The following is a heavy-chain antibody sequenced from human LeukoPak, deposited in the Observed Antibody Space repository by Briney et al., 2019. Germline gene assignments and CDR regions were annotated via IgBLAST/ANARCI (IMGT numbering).Heavy chain of an antibody. V-gene: IGHV3-23*01. D-gene: IGHD6-19*01. CDR1: GFTFSSYA. J-gene: IGHJ4*02. CDR2: ISGSGGST. CDR3: AKDIGSGWYGNFDY. Sequence: GGSLRLSCAASGFTFSSYAMRWVRQAPGKGLEWVSAISGSGGSTYYADSVKGRFTISRDNSKNTLYLQMNSLRAEDTAVYYCAKDIGSGWYGNFDYWGQGTLVTVSS.